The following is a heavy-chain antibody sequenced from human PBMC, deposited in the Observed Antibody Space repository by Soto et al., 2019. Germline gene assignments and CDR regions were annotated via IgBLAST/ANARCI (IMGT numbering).Heavy chain of an antibody. V-gene: IGHV4-4*02. D-gene: IGHD3-10*01. J-gene: IGHJ5*02. CDR2: IYHSGIT. CDR3: VRDRRRSNSGIDP. Sequence: QVQLQESGPGLVRPSETLSLSCAVSGDSISSSNWWSWVRQPPGKGLQWIGDIYHSGITNYNPSLRGRFTISVQKSKNQFSLRLNSVTAADTAIYYCVRDRRRSNSGIDPWGQGTLVTVSS. CDR1: GDSISSSNW.